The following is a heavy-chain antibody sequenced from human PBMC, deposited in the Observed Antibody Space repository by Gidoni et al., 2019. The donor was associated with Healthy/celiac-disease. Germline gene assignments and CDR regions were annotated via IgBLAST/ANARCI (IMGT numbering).Heavy chain of an antibody. Sequence: QVQLVQSGAEVTKPGSSVKVSCEASGGTFSRYAISWVRQAPGQGLEWMGGIIPIFGTANYAQKFQGRVTITADESTSTAYMELSSLRSEDTAVYYCASNYLGTGFKRAGPFDYWGQGTLVTVSS. CDR3: ASNYLGTGFKRAGPFDY. CDR2: IIPIFGTA. V-gene: IGHV1-69*01. D-gene: IGHD4-4*01. J-gene: IGHJ4*02. CDR1: GGTFSRYA.